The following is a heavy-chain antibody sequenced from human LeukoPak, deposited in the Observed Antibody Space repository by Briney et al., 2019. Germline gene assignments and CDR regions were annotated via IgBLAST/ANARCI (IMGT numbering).Heavy chain of an antibody. V-gene: IGHV4-34*01. J-gene: IGHJ3*02. Sequence: SETLSLTCAVYGGSFSGYYWSWIRQPPGKGLEWIGEINHSGSTNYNPSLKSRVTISVDTSKNQFSLKLSSVTAADTAVYYCARGAITMVRRVITRILAFDIWGQGTMVTVSS. CDR1: GGSFSGYY. CDR3: ARGAITMVRRVITRILAFDI. CDR2: INHSGST. D-gene: IGHD3-10*01.